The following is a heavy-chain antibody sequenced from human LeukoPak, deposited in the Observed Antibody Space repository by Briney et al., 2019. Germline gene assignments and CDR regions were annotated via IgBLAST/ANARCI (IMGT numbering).Heavy chain of an antibody. CDR3: ASYCSSTSCYGWFDP. J-gene: IGHJ5*02. CDR1: GGSFSGYY. V-gene: IGHV4-34*01. Sequence: SETLSLTCAVYGGSFSGYYWSWIRQPPGKGLEWIGEINHSGSTNYNPSLKSRVTISVDTSKNQFSLKLSSVTAADTAVYYCASYCSSTSCYGWFDPWGQGTLVTVSS. D-gene: IGHD2-2*01. CDR2: INHSGST.